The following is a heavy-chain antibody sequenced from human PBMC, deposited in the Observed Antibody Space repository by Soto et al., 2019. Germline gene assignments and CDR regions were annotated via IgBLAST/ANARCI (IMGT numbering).Heavy chain of an antibody. CDR1: GYTFTGYY. J-gene: IGHJ6*02. CDR2: INPNSGGT. D-gene: IGHD3-3*01. Sequence: WASVKVSCKASGYTFTGYYMHWVRQAPGQGLEWMGWINPNSGGTNYAQKFQGRVTMTRDTSISTAYMELSRLRSDGTAVYYCARDPLEGDDFWSNYYYYGMDVWGQGTTVTVSS. CDR3: ARDPLEGDDFWSNYYYYGMDV. V-gene: IGHV1-2*02.